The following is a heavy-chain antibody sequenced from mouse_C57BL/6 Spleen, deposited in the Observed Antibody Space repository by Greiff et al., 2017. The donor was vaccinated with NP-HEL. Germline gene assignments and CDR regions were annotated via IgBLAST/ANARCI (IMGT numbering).Heavy chain of an antibody. Sequence: VQLQQSGAELVRPGASVTLSCKASGYTFTDYEMHWVKQTPVHGLEWIGAIDPETGGTAYNQKFKGKAILTADKSSSTAYMELRSLTSEDSAVYYCTTYYSNSFDYWGQGTTLTVSS. J-gene: IGHJ2*01. CDR2: IDPETGGT. CDR1: GYTFTDYE. V-gene: IGHV1-15*01. CDR3: TTYYSNSFDY. D-gene: IGHD2-5*01.